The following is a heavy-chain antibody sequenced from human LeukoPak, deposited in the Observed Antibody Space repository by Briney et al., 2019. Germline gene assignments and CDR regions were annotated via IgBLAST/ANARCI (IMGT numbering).Heavy chain of an antibody. CDR2: IYTSGST. V-gene: IGHV4-4*07. CDR1: GGSISSHY. CDR3: ARDLVVVPAATPPTLGAFDI. J-gene: IGHJ3*02. D-gene: IGHD2-2*02. Sequence: SETLSLTCTVSGGSISSHYWSWIRQPAGKGLEWIGRIYTSGSTNYNPSLKSRVTMSVDTSKNQFSLKLSSVTAADTAVYYCARDLVVVPAATPPTLGAFDIWGQGTMVTVSS.